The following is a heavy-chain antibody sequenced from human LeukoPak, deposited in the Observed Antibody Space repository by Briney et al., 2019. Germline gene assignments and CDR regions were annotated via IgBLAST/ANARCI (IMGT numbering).Heavy chain of an antibody. CDR3: ARMRSGWLTQ. CDR2: INHSGST. Sequence: PSETLSLTCAVYGGSSSGYYWSWIRQPPGKGLEWIGEINHSGSTNYNPSLKSRVTISVDTSKNQFSLKLSSVTAADTAVYYCARMRSGWLTQWGQGTLVTVSS. CDR1: GGSSSGYY. J-gene: IGHJ4*02. D-gene: IGHD6-19*01. V-gene: IGHV4-34*01.